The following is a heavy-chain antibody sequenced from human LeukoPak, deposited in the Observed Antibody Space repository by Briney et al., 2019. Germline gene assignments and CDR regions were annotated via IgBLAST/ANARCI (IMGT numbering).Heavy chain of an antibody. V-gene: IGHV4-59*01. CDR1: GGSISSYY. CDR3: ARGAGNYYGSGSFGDDAFDI. J-gene: IGHJ3*02. Sequence: SETLSLTCTVSGGSISSYYWSWIRQPPGKGLEWIGYIYYSGSTNYNPSLKSRVTISVDTSKNQFSLKLSSVTAADTAVYYCARGAGNYYGSGSFGDDAFDIWGQGTMVTVSS. CDR2: IYYSGST. D-gene: IGHD3-10*01.